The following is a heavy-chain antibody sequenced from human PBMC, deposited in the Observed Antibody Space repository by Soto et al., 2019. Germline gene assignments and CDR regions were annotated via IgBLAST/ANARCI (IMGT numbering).Heavy chain of an antibody. CDR1: GFTFSSYA. CDR3: AKRLGERSFIPSGQDY. CDR2: ISGSGGST. D-gene: IGHD1-1*01. Sequence: EVQLLESGGGLVQPVGSLRLSCAASGFTFSSYAMSWVRQAPGKGLEWVSAISGSGGSTYYADSVKGRFTISRDNSKNTLYRQMNSLRAEDTAVYYCAKRLGERSFIPSGQDYWGQGTLDTVS. V-gene: IGHV3-23*01. J-gene: IGHJ4*02.